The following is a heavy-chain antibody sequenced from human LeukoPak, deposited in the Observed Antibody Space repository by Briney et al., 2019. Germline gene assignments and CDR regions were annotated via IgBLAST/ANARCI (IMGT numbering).Heavy chain of an antibody. CDR2: INPSGGST. Sequence: ASVKVSCKASGYTFTSYYMHWVRQAPGQGLEWMGIINPSGGSTSYAQKFQGRVTMTRDTSISTAYMELSRLRSDDTAVYYCARRVGSRNWFDPWGQGTLVTVSS. D-gene: IGHD3-10*01. V-gene: IGHV1-46*01. CDR1: GYTFTSYY. J-gene: IGHJ5*02. CDR3: ARRVGSRNWFDP.